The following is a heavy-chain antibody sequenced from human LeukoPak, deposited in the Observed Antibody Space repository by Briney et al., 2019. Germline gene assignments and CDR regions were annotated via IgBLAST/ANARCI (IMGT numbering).Heavy chain of an antibody. CDR3: AKDEEYSSGFYYYYYGMDV. Sequence: GGSLRLSCAAPGVTFSSYGMHWVRQAPGKGLEWVAVISYDGSNKYYADSVKGRFTISRDNSKNTLYLQMNSLRAEDTAVYYCAKDEEYSSGFYYYYYGMDVWGQGTTVTVSS. CDR2: ISYDGSNK. D-gene: IGHD6-19*01. CDR1: GVTFSSYG. V-gene: IGHV3-30*18. J-gene: IGHJ6*02.